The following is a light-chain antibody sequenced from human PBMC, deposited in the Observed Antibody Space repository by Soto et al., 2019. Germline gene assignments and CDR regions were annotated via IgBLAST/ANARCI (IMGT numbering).Light chain of an antibody. CDR1: QTIVTW. J-gene: IGKJ2*01. V-gene: IGKV1-5*03. Sequence: DVQMTQSPSTLSASIGDTVTITCRASQTIVTWLAWYQQKPGRPPKLLIYMASILESGVPSRFSGRGSGTEFTLTISGLQPVDLGTYYCQQYNSYPKTFGEGTKLDI. CDR3: QQYNSYPKT. CDR2: MAS.